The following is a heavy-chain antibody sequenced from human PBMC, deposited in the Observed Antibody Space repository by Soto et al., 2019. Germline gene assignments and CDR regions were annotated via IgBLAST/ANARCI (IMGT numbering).Heavy chain of an antibody. D-gene: IGHD1-1*01. CDR2: ISDTGGDS. J-gene: IGHJ4*02. Sequence: GGPLRLSSKAPGFPFINYAMSWVRQAPGKGLEWVASISDTGGDSYYADSMDGRFTISRDNSKNTLYLQINSLRAEDTAVYYCVRDLYRSATMPCLDHWGQGTLVTVSS. CDR3: VRDLYRSATMPCLDH. V-gene: IGHV3-23*01. CDR1: GFPFINYA.